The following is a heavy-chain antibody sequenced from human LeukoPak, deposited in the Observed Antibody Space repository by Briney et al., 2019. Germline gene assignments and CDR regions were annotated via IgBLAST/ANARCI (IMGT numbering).Heavy chain of an antibody. J-gene: IGHJ4*02. V-gene: IGHV3-9*01. Sequence: GGSLRLSCAGSGFIFNNYAMHWVRQPPGKGLEWVSGISWNSGSIDYADSVKGRFTISRDNAKNSLYLQMNSLRDEDTAVYYCARDNNYYDSTPFDYWGQGTLVTVSS. CDR3: ARDNNYYDSTPFDY. D-gene: IGHD3-22*01. CDR2: ISWNSGSI. CDR1: GFIFNNYA.